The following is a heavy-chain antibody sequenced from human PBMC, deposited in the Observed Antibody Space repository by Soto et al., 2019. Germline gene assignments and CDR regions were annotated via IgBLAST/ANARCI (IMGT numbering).Heavy chain of an antibody. CDR2: ISAYNGNT. J-gene: IGHJ4*02. D-gene: IGHD2-15*01. Sequence: VQLVQSGAEVKKPGASVKVSCKASGYTFTSYGISWVRQAPGQGLEWMGWISAYNGNTNYAQKLQGRVTMTTDTSTSTAYMELRSLRSDDTAVYYCARGAGSAGYCSGGSCPDWDFDYWGQGTLVTVSS. CDR3: ARGAGSAGYCSGGSCPDWDFDY. V-gene: IGHV1-18*01. CDR1: GYTFTSYG.